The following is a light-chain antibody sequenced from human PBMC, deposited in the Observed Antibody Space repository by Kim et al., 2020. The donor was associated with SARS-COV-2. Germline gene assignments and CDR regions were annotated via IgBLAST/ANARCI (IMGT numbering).Light chain of an antibody. J-gene: IGLJ2*01. CDR3: NSRDSSGNHLV. V-gene: IGLV3-19*01. Sequence: GQTVRITCQGDSLRSYYASWYQQKPGQAPVLVIYGKNNRPSGIPDRFSGSSSGNTASLTITGAQAEDEADYYCNSRDSSGNHLVFGGGTQLTVL. CDR2: GKN. CDR1: SLRSYY.